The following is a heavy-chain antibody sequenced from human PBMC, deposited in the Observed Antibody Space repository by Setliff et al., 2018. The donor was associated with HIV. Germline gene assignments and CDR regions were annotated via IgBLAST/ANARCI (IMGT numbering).Heavy chain of an antibody. Sequence: GASVKVSCKASGGTFSSYAISWVRQAPGQGLEWMGGIIPIFGTTNCAQKFQGRVTITTDESTTTAYMELSSLRSEDTALYYCAKGSTEQWPPRAWFDPWGQGTLVTVSS. V-gene: IGHV1-69*05. J-gene: IGHJ5*02. D-gene: IGHD6-19*01. CDR2: IIPIFGTT. CDR1: GGTFSSYA. CDR3: AKGSTEQWPPRAWFDP.